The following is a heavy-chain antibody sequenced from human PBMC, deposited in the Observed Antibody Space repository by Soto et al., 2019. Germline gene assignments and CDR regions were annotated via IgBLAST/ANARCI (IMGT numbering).Heavy chain of an antibody. CDR2: IKKDGSEK. V-gene: IGHV3-7*04. CDR1: GVTFRSYW. Sequence: GGSLKLSCAASGVTFRSYWLSWVRQAPGNGLEWVANIKKDGSEKYYVDSVKGRFTISRDNAKNSLYLQMNSLRAEDTAVYYCARDMVLRYFDWLGGMDVWGQGTTVTVSS. J-gene: IGHJ6*02. CDR3: ARDMVLRYFDWLGGMDV. D-gene: IGHD3-9*01.